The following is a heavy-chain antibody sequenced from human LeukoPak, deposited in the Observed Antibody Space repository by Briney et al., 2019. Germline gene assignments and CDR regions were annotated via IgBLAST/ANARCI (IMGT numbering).Heavy chain of an antibody. CDR1: GGTFSSYA. Sequence: SVKVSCKASGGTFSSYAISWVRQAPGQGLEWMGGIIPIFGTANYAQKFQGRVTITADESTSTAYMELSSLRSEDTAVYYCARSVTSSSSWYWFDPWGQGTLVPVSS. J-gene: IGHJ5*02. D-gene: IGHD6-13*01. V-gene: IGHV1-69*01. CDR3: ARSVTSSSSWYWFDP. CDR2: IIPIFGTA.